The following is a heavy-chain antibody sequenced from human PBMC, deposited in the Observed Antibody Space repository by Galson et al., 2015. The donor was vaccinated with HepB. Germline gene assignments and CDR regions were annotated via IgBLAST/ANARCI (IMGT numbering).Heavy chain of an antibody. CDR1: GFTFSSYS. CDR2: ISSSSSTI. J-gene: IGHJ6*02. Sequence: SLRLSCAASGFTFSSYSMNWVRQAPGKGLEWVSYISSSSSTIYYADSVKGRFTISRDNAKNSLYLQMNSLRAEDTAVYYCARVSSGSYNDYYYYGMDVWGQGTTVTVSS. CDR3: ARVSSGSYNDYYYYGMDV. D-gene: IGHD3-10*01. V-gene: IGHV3-48*04.